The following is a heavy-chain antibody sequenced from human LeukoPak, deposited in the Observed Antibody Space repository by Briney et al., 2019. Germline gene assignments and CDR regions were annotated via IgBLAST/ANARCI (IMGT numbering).Heavy chain of an antibody. CDR1: GGSFSGYY. D-gene: IGHD4-23*01. V-gene: IGHV4-34*01. Sequence: PSETLSLTCAVYGGSFSGYYWSWIRQPPGKGLEWIGEINHSGSTNYNPSLKSRVTISVDTSKNQFSLKLSSVIAADTAVYYCARDLYGGNSHFDYWGQGTLVTVSS. CDR2: INHSGST. J-gene: IGHJ4*02. CDR3: ARDLYGGNSHFDY.